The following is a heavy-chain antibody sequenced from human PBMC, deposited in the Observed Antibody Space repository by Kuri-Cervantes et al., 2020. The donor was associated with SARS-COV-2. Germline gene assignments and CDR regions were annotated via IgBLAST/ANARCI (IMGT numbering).Heavy chain of an antibody. J-gene: IGHJ5*02. Sequence: GESLKISCAASGFTFSSYAMSWVRQAPGKGLEWVSAISGSGGSTYYADSVKGRFTISRDNSKNTLYLQMNSLRAEDTAVYYCAKGGNRDNWFDPWGQGPLVTVSS. CDR3: AKGGNRDNWFDP. D-gene: IGHD1-14*01. V-gene: IGHV3-23*01. CDR2: ISGSGGST. CDR1: GFTFSSYA.